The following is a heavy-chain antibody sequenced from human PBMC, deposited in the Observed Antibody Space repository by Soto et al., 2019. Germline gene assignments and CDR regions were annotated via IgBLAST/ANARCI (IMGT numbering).Heavy chain of an antibody. CDR1: GGSISSYY. CDR3: ARHLYGSGERFDP. J-gene: IGHJ5*02. Sequence: SETLSLTSTVSGGSISSYYWSWIRQPPGKGLEWIGYIYYSGSINYNPSLKSRVTISVDTSKNQFSLKLSSVTAADTAVYYCARHLYGSGERFDPWGQGTLVTVSS. CDR2: IYYSGSI. D-gene: IGHD3-10*01. V-gene: IGHV4-59*08.